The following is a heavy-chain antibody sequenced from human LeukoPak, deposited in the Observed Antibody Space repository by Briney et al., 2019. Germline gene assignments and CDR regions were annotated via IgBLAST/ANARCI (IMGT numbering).Heavy chain of an antibody. V-gene: IGHV3-48*01. CDR2: ISSSSSTI. D-gene: IGHD1-26*01. J-gene: IGHJ4*02. CDR1: GFTFSSYS. Sequence: PGGSLRLSCAASGFTFSSYSMNWVRQAPGKGLEWVSYISSSSSTIYYADSVKGRFTISRDNAKNSLYLQMNSLRAEDTAVYYCARGGGRWSMFYWGQGTLVTVSS. CDR3: ARGGGRWSMFY.